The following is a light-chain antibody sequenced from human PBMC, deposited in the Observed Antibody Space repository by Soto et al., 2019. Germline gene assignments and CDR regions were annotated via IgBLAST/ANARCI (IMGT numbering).Light chain of an antibody. V-gene: IGKV1-39*01. Sequence: DIQMTQSPPSLSAYGGDRVTITCLASQGISNYLAWYQQKPVKAPKLLIYVASTLQSGVPSRFSGSGSGTDFTLSISSLQPEDFATYYCQQSYSTPITFGQGTRLEIK. J-gene: IGKJ5*01. CDR2: VAS. CDR3: QQSYSTPIT. CDR1: QGISNY.